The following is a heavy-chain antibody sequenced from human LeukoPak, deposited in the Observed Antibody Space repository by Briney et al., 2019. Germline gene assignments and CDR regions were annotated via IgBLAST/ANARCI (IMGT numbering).Heavy chain of an antibody. CDR2: IYYSGST. CDR1: GGSVSSGSYC. V-gene: IGHV4-61*01. D-gene: IGHD3-22*01. J-gene: IGHJ4*02. CDR3: AGTAPYKYYYDSTNGWRDY. Sequence: SETLSLTCTVSGGSVSSGSYCWSWIRQPPGKGLEWIGYIYYSGSTNYNPSLKIRVTISVDTSKNQFSLKLSSVTAADTAVYYCAGTAPYKYYYDSTNGWRDYWGQGTLVTVSS.